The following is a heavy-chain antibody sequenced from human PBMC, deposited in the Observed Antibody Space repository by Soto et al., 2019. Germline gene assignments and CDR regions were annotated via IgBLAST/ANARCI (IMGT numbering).Heavy chain of an antibody. CDR3: AKANYYDILTGYKDY. Sequence: PGGSLRLSCAASGFTFGSYAMSWVRQAPGKGLEWVSAISGSGGSTYYADSVKGRFTISRDNSKNTLYLQMNSLRAEDTAVYYCAKANYYDILTGYKDYWGQGTLVTVSS. V-gene: IGHV3-23*01. CDR2: ISGSGGST. D-gene: IGHD3-9*01. J-gene: IGHJ4*02. CDR1: GFTFGSYA.